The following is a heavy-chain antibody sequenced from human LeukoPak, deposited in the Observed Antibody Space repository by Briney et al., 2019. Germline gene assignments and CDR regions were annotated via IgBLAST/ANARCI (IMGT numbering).Heavy chain of an antibody. V-gene: IGHV3-21*01. CDR3: ARTWGGATDY. CDR2: ISSSSSYI. J-gene: IGHJ4*02. Sequence: GGSLRLSCAASGFNFSSYRVNWVRQAPGKGLEWVSSISSSSSYIYYADSVKGRFTISRDNAKNSLYLQMNSLRAEGTAVYYCARTWGGATDYWGQGTLVTVSS. CDR1: GFNFSSYR. D-gene: IGHD1-26*01.